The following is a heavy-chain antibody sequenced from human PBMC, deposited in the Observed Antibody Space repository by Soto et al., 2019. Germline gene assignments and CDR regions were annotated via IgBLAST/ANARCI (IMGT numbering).Heavy chain of an antibody. CDR2: ISGGGGST. CDR1: GFTFITYA. J-gene: IGHJ6*02. D-gene: IGHD1-26*01. CDR3: AKVSLGALTFTDYYYYGLDV. V-gene: IGHV3-23*01. Sequence: PGWSLRLACASSGFTFITYAMNWVRQAPGKGLEWVSAISGGGGSTYYADSVKGRVTISRDNSKNTLYLQMNSLRAEDTAVYYCAKVSLGALTFTDYYYYGLDVWGQGTTVTVSS.